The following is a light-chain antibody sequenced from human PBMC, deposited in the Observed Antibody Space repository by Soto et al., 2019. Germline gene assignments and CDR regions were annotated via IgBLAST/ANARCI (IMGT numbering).Light chain of an antibody. CDR2: GAS. CDR1: QSVSSN. CDR3: QQYNNGPPTWT. Sequence: EIVMTQSPATLSVSPGERATLSCRASQSVSSNLAWYQQKPGQAPRLLIYGASTRATGIPARFSGSGSGTEFTLTISSLQSEDFAVYYGQQYNNGPPTWTFGQGTKVEIK. J-gene: IGKJ1*01. V-gene: IGKV3-15*01.